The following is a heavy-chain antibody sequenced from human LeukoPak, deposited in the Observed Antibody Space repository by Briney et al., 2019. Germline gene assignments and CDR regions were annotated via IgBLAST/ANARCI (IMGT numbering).Heavy chain of an antibody. V-gene: IGHV1-58*02. J-gene: IGHJ3*02. CDR2: IVVGSSNT. CDR1: GFNFRNSA. Sequence: SVKVSFKATGFNFRNSAMQWVRQARGQRLEWIGWIVVGSSNTNYAQKFQQRVTITRDMSTTTAYMELSSLRSEDTAVYYCAADPTRSWYSDSSGPENDAFDIWGQGTMVTVSS. D-gene: IGHD3-22*01. CDR3: AADPTRSWYSDSSGPENDAFDI.